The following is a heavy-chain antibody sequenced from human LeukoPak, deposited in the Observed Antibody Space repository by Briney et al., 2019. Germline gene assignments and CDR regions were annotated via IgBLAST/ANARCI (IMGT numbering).Heavy chain of an antibody. CDR2: ISGSGGST. V-gene: IGHV3-23*01. CDR1: GFTFSSYA. Sequence: SGGSLRLSCAASGFTFSSYAMSWVRQAPGKGLEWVSAISGSGGSTNYADSVKGRFTISRDDAKNTLYLQMNSLRAEDTAVYYCTRGLQGIDYWGQGTLVTVSS. D-gene: IGHD4-11*01. CDR3: TRGLQGIDY. J-gene: IGHJ4*02.